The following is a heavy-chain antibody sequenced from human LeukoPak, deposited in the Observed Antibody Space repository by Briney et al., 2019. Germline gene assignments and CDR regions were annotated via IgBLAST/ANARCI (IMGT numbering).Heavy chain of an antibody. CDR3: ARETDLTVAGGFRNAFDV. V-gene: IGHV4-59*12. J-gene: IGHJ3*01. CDR1: GVAIRSYC. D-gene: IGHD6-19*01. CDR2: ISYDGGT. Sequence: SETLSLTCSVSGVAIRSYCWSWIRQSPGGRLEWRGDISYDGGTRYNPSLESRVSLSQDTSRNQFSLNLNSVTAADSAVYYCARETDLTVAGGFRNAFDVWGQGTRVTVSS.